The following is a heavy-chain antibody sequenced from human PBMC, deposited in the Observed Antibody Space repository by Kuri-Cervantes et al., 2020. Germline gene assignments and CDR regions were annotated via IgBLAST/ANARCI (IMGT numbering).Heavy chain of an antibody. CDR3: ASSSSYFGDYYYYMDV. D-gene: IGHD6-6*01. Sequence: GESLKISCKGSGYSFTSYWIGWVRQMPGKGLEWMGIIYPGDSDTRYSPSFQGQVTISANKSISTAYLQWSSLKASDTAMYYCASSSSYFGDYYYYMDVWGKGTTVTVSS. V-gene: IGHV5-51*01. CDR2: IYPGDSDT. CDR1: GYSFTSYW. J-gene: IGHJ6*03.